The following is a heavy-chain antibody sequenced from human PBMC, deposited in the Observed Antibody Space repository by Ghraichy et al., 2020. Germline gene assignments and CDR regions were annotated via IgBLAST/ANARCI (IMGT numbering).Heavy chain of an antibody. CDR2: IKEDGSEK. CDR1: GFPFRNFW. J-gene: IGHJ4*02. V-gene: IGHV3-7*01. Sequence: GGSLRLSCTASGFPFRNFWMSWVRQAPGKGLEWVANIKEDGSEKTYADSVKGRFSICRDNAKDSLCLQMSSLRAEDTAVYYCGRFGIQATIDFWGQGTLVTVSS. CDR3: GRFGIQATIDF. D-gene: IGHD5-18*01.